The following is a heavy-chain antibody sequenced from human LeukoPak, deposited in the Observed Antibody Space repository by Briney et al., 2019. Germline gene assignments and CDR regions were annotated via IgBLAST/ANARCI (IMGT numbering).Heavy chain of an antibody. Sequence: GGSLRLSCAASGFTFSDYYMSWIRQAPGKGLEWVSYISSSGSTIYYADSVKGRFTISRDNAKNSLYLQMNSLRAEDTAVYYCARDHLNYYGSGSYEVIGPHWGQGTLVTVSS. CDR2: ISSSGSTI. D-gene: IGHD3-10*01. J-gene: IGHJ4*02. CDR3: ARDHLNYYGSGSYEVIGPH. CDR1: GFTFSDYY. V-gene: IGHV3-11*01.